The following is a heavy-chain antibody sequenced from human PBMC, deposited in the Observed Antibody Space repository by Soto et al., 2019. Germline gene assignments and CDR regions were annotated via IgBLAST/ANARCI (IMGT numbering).Heavy chain of an antibody. Sequence: QVQLEESGGGVVQPGRSLRLSCAASGFSFSTYTIHWVRQAPGKGLEWVAFIWYDGSNRDYADSVKGRFTISRDNSKNTMYLQMNSLRVEDTAMYFCARDRDYFDLWGRGTLVTVSS. CDR1: GFSFSTYT. J-gene: IGHJ2*01. CDR2: IWYDGSNR. V-gene: IGHV3-33*01. CDR3: ARDRDYFDL.